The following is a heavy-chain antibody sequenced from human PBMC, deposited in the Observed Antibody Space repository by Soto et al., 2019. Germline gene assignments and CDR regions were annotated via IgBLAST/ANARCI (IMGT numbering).Heavy chain of an antibody. V-gene: IGHV1-2*02. CDR1: GYPLTGYY. CDR2: INPNSAGT. J-gene: IGHJ5*02. CDR3: ARDHYYDRSGHYRKHNWFEL. D-gene: IGHD3-22*01. Sequence: XSVKVACKASGYPLTGYYMHWVRRAPGQGLEWMGWINPNSAGTNYAQKVQGRVTMTRDTSISTAYMELSRLRSDGKGGYYCARDHYYDRSGHYRKHNWFELWGQGTLVTVS.